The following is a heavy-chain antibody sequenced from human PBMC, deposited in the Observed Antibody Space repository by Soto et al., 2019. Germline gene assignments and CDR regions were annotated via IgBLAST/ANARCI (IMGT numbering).Heavy chain of an antibody. J-gene: IGHJ4*02. V-gene: IGHV5-10-1*01. CDR1: GYSFTTYW. CDR3: ARALRDDSKPGHFDH. CDR2: IDPTDSYT. D-gene: IGHD2-15*01. Sequence: GESLKISCEGSGYSFTTYWISWVRQMPGKGLECMGRIDPTDSYTDYGPSFEGHVTMSVDRSINTAYLEWSSLKASDTAVYYCARALRDDSKPGHFDHWGQGTLVTVSS.